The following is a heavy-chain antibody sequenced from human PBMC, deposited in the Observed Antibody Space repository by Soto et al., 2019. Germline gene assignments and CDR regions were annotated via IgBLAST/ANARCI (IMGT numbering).Heavy chain of an antibody. CDR3: ARGGGNGDAFDV. V-gene: IGHV4-28*03. CDR2: IHYSGTT. CDR1: GYSISSSNW. Sequence: QVQLQESGPRLVKPSDTLSLTCAVSGYSISSSNWWGWIRQPPGKGLEWIGYIHYSGTTYDNPSLNSRVTMSVVTSKNKFTLKLSSVTAVDTALYYCARGGGNGDAFDVWGQGTLVTVSS. D-gene: IGHD2-15*01. J-gene: IGHJ3*01.